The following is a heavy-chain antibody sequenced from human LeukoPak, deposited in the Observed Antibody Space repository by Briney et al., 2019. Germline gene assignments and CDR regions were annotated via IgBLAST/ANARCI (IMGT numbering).Heavy chain of an antibody. J-gene: IGHJ4*02. CDR1: GFTFSSYG. CDR2: IRYDGSNK. CDR3: ARDGSGIGNYFDY. Sequence: GGSLRLSCAASGFTFSSYGMHWVRQAPGKGLEWVAFIRYDGSNKYYADSVKGRFTISRDNAKNSLYLQMNSLRAEDTAVYYCARDGSGIGNYFDYWGQGTLVTVSS. V-gene: IGHV3-30*02. D-gene: IGHD3-10*01.